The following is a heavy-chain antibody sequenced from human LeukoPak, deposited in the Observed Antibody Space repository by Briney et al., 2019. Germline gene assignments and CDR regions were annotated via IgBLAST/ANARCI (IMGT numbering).Heavy chain of an antibody. Sequence: GGSLRLSCAASGFTFSSYTMSWVRQAPGKGLGWVSAISGSGASTCYADSVKGRFTISRDNAKNTLFLQMNRLRAEDTAVYYCAKDRVVGSTYYFDYWGQGTLVTVSS. V-gene: IGHV3-23*01. CDR3: AKDRVVGSTYYFDY. J-gene: IGHJ4*02. D-gene: IGHD1-26*01. CDR1: GFTFSSYT. CDR2: ISGSGAST.